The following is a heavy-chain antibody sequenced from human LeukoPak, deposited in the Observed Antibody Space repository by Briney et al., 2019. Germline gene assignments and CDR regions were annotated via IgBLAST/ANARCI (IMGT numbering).Heavy chain of an antibody. D-gene: IGHD3-22*01. J-gene: IGHJ4*02. CDR1: GGTFSSYA. V-gene: IGHV1-69*13. Sequence: GASVKVSCKASGGTFSSYAISWVRQAPGQGLEWMGGIIPIFGTANYAQKFQGRVTITADESTSTAYMEPSSLRSEDTAVYYCAGTYDSRNGYFDYWGQGTLVTVSS. CDR2: IIPIFGTA. CDR3: AGTYDSRNGYFDY.